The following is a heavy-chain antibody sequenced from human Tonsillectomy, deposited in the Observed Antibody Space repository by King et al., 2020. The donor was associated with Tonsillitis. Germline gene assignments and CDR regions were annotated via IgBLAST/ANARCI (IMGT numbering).Heavy chain of an antibody. CDR2: ISYDGTNK. V-gene: IGHV3-30*14. Sequence: VQLVESGGGVVQYGRSLRLSCAASGFTFSSYAMHWVRQAPGQGLDWVAVISYDGTNKYYADSLRGRFTVSRDNSNNTQGRFTVSRDNSKNMLYLQMDSRRPEDTAVYYCARGEAGYFDYYFSYMDVWGKGTTVTVSS. J-gene: IGHJ6*03. CDR3: ARGEAGYFDYYFSYMDV. D-gene: IGHD3-9*01. CDR1: GFTFSSYA.